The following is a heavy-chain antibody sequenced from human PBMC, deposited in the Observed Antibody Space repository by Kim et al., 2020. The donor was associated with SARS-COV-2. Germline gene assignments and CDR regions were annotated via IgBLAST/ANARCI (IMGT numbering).Heavy chain of an antibody. J-gene: IGHJ4*01. D-gene: IGHD4-4*01. Sequence: SETLSLTCAVYGGSFSGYYWSWIRQPPGKGLEWIGEINHSGSTNYNPSLKSRVTISVDTSKNQFSLKLSSVTAADTAVYYCARGRGKMATVRSTGLDFD. CDR1: GGSFSGYY. CDR2: INHSGST. V-gene: IGHV4-34*01. CDR3: ARGRGKMATVRSTGLDFD.